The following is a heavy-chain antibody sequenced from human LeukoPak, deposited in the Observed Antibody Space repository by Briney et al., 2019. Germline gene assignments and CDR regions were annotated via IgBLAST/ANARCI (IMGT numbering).Heavy chain of an antibody. CDR1: GGSISSYY. J-gene: IGHJ6*02. D-gene: IGHD3-3*01. CDR3: AGGGPYDFWNGPPLLAYGMDV. Sequence: SETLSLTCTVSGGSISSYYWSWIRQPPGKGLEWIGYIYYSGSTNYNPSLKSRVTISVDTSKNQFSLKLSSVTAADTAVYYCAGGGPYDFWNGPPLLAYGMDVWGQGTTVTVSS. V-gene: IGHV4-59*08. CDR2: IYYSGST.